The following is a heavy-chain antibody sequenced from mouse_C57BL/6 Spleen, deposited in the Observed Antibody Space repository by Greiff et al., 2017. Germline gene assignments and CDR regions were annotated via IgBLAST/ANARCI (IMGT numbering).Heavy chain of an antibody. Sequence: QVQLQQPGAELVKPGASVKLSCKASGYTFTSYWMHWVKQRPGQGLEWIGMIHPNSGSTNYNEKFKSKATLTVEKSSSTAYMQLSSLTSEDSAVYYCAREGSSGLFAYWGQGTLVTVSA. D-gene: IGHD3-2*02. CDR1: GYTFTSYW. V-gene: IGHV1-64*01. J-gene: IGHJ3*01. CDR3: AREGSSGLFAY. CDR2: IHPNSGST.